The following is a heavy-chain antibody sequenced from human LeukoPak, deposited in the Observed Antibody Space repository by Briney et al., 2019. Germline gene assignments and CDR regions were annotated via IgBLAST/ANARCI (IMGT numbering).Heavy chain of an antibody. CDR2: IYYSGST. CDR3: ARLSPMVRGVTVLYYFDY. D-gene: IGHD3-10*01. V-gene: IGHV4-39*01. CDR1: GGSISSSSYY. J-gene: IGHJ4*02. Sequence: PSETLSLTCTVSGGSISSSSYYWGWIRQPPGKGLEWIGSIYYSGSTYYNPSLKSRVTISVDTSKNQFSLKLSSVTAADTAVYYCARLSPMVRGVTVLYYFDYWGQGTLVTVSS.